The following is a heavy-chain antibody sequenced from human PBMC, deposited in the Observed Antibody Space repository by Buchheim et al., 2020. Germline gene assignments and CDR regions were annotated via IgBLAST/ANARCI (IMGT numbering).Heavy chain of an antibody. Sequence: QLQLQESGPGLVKPSETLSLTCTVSGGSISSSSYYWGWIRQPPGKGLEWIGSIYYSGSTYYNPSLKSRVTISVDTSKIQFSLKLSSVTAADTAVYYCARGGIDYDFWSGYYDYYFDYWGQGTL. CDR1: GGSISSSSYY. V-gene: IGHV4-39*01. CDR2: IYYSGST. J-gene: IGHJ4*02. CDR3: ARGGIDYDFWSGYYDYYFDY. D-gene: IGHD3-3*01.